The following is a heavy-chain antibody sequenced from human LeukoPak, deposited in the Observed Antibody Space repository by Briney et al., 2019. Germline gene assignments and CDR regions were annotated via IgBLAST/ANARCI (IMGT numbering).Heavy chain of an antibody. CDR1: GYTFTSYY. V-gene: IGHV1-46*01. CDR3: ASCEIAAAGTRVNYFDY. CDR2: INPSGGST. Sequence: ASVKVSCKASGYTFTSYYMHWVRQAPGQGLEWMGIINPSGGSTSYAQKFQGRVTMTRDTSTSTVYMELSSLRSEDTAVYYCASCEIAAAGTRVNYFDYWGQGTLVTVSS. J-gene: IGHJ4*02. D-gene: IGHD6-13*01.